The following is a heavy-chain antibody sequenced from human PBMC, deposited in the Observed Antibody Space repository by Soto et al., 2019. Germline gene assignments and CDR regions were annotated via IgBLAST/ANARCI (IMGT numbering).Heavy chain of an antibody. V-gene: IGHV4-31*02. CDR1: GGSFSSGGYY. CDR3: ARGHCNGGDCPNWFDP. CDR2: VYYNGNT. D-gene: IGHD2-21*02. Sequence: SETLSLTCFVSGGSFSSGGYYWSWIRQRPGKALEYIGYVYYNGNTFYNPSLKSRVIISVDTSQNQFSLKLTSVTAADTAVYYCARGHCNGGDCPNWFDPWGQGTQVTVYS. J-gene: IGHJ5*02.